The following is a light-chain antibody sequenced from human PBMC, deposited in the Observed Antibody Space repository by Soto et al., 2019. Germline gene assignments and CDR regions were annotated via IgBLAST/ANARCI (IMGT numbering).Light chain of an antibody. V-gene: IGKV3-15*01. J-gene: IGKJ1*01. CDR3: QQYNNWPRT. CDR1: QSVSSN. Sequence: EIVMTQSPATLSVSLGERATLXXRASQSVSSNLAWYQQKPGQAPRXFIYGASTRATGIPARFSGSGSGTEFTLTIGSLQSEDFAAYYCQQYNNWPRTFGQGTKVDIK. CDR2: GAS.